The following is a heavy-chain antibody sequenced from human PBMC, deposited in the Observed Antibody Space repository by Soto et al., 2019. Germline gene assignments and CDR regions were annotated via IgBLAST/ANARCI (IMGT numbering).Heavy chain of an antibody. J-gene: IGHJ4*02. CDR1: GFVFADYG. CDR2: IRSVPYGGTT. CDR3: TRMDSGYAIFDD. V-gene: IGHV3-49*03. Sequence: GGSLRLSCSTSGFVFADYGLNWFRQAPGKGLEWVGFIRSVPYGGTTEYAASVKGRFTISVDVSKSIGYLQMNSLQIEDTAVYFCTRMDSGYAIFDDWGQGTLVTVSS. D-gene: IGHD5-12*01.